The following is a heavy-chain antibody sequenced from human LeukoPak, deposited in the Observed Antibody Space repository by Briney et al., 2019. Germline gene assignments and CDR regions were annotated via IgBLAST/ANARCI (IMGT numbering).Heavy chain of an antibody. V-gene: IGHV3-7*04. CDR2: IHQDGDEK. D-gene: IGHD2-15*01. J-gene: IGHJ4*02. CDR3: ARGDKFSGDY. CDR1: GFTFSTYW. Sequence: GGSLRRSCAASGFTFSTYWMSWVRQAPGKGLEWVANIHQDGDEKYYVDSVKSRFTISRDNAKNSLYMQMNGLRAEDTAVYYCARGDKFSGDYWGQGTLVTVSS.